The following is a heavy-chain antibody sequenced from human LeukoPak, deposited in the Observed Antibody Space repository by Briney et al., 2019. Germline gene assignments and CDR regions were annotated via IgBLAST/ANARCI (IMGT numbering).Heavy chain of an antibody. V-gene: IGHV1-18*01. CDR3: ARDTDDYGDLGGFNP. D-gene: IGHD4-17*01. J-gene: IGHJ5*02. CDR1: LYTFTSYL. CDR2: ISTYSGKT. Sequence: SVTDSRRSSLYTFTSYLISWVRQAPGHGRECMGGISTYSGKTNNTQRLQGGVTMTTDTSTSTAYMELRSLRSDDTAVYYCARDTDDYGDLGGFNPWGQGTLVTVSS.